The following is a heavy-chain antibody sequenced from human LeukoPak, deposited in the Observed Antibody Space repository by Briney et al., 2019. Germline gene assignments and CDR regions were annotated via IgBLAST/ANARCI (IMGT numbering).Heavy chain of an antibody. CDR1: GGSFSGYY. Sequence: SETLSLTCAVYGGSFSGYYWSWIRQPPGKGLEWIGEINHSGSTNYNPTLKSRVTISVDTSKNQFSLKLSSVTAADTAVYYCARRAQYYYDSSGYPYWGQGTLVTVSS. J-gene: IGHJ4*02. CDR3: ARRAQYYYDSSGYPY. CDR2: INHSGST. D-gene: IGHD3-22*01. V-gene: IGHV4-34*01.